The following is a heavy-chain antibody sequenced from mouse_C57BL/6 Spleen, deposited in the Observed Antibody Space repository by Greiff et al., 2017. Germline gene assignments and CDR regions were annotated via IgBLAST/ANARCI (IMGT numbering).Heavy chain of an antibody. CDR3: ARWGGPDPHAMDY. CDR2: IDPSDSYT. D-gene: IGHD1-1*02. J-gene: IGHJ4*01. V-gene: IGHV1-69*01. Sequence: QVQLQQPGAELVMPGASVKLSCKASGYTFTSYWMHWVKQRPGQGLEWIGEIDPSDSYTNYNQKFKGKSTLTVDKSSSTAYMQLSCLTSEDSAVYYCARWGGPDPHAMDYWGQGTSVTVSS. CDR1: GYTFTSYW.